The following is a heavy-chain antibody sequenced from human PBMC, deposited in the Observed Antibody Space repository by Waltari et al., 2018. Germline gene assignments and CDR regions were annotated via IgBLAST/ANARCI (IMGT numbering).Heavy chain of an antibody. CDR1: GYTFTAYY. Sequence: QVQLVQSGAEVKRPGASVKVSYKTSGYTFTAYYLHWVRQAPGEGLEWMGWVNPDTGGTYCAQKFQDRVTMTRDTSTSTAYMDLNRLTSDDTAVYFCASYSSSFFPLDAFQIWGQGTMVTVSS. D-gene: IGHD2-2*01. V-gene: IGHV1-2*02. CDR3: ASYSSSFFPLDAFQI. CDR2: VNPDTGGT. J-gene: IGHJ3*02.